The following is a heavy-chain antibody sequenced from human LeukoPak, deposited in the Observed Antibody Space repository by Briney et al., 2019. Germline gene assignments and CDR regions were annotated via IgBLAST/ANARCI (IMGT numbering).Heavy chain of an antibody. J-gene: IGHJ3*02. D-gene: IGHD3-3*01. Sequence: SSETLSITCTVSGGSISSSSYYWGWIRQPPGKGLEWIGSIYYSGSTYYNPSLKSRVTISVDTSKNQFSLKLSSVTAADTAVYYCAKEIYDAFDIWGQGTMVTVSS. CDR2: IYYSGST. V-gene: IGHV4-39*01. CDR1: GGSISSSSYY. CDR3: AKEIYDAFDI.